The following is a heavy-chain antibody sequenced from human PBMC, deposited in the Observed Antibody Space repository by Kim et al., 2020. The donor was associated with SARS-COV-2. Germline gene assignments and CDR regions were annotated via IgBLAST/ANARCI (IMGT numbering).Heavy chain of an antibody. J-gene: IGHJ4*02. V-gene: IGHV3-23*01. D-gene: IGHD5-18*01. CDR3: AKSALWPTYYFDY. CDR1: EFTFSNYA. Sequence: GGSLRLSCAASEFTFSNYAMSWVRQAPGKGLEWVSAISGSGSSTYYADSVKGRFTISRDNGKNTLYLQMNSLRGEDTAVYYCAKSALWPTYYFDYWGQGTLVTVSS. CDR2: ISGSGSST.